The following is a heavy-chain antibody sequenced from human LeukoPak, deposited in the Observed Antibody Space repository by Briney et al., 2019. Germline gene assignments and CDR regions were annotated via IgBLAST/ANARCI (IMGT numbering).Heavy chain of an antibody. J-gene: IGHJ4*02. CDR1: GGSISSYY. CDR2: IYYSGST. CDR3: ARDSRYYYIDY. D-gene: IGHD6-13*01. V-gene: IGHV4-59*01. Sequence: SETLSLTCTVSGGSISSYYWSWIRQPPGKGLEWIGYIYYSGSTNYNPSLKSRVTISVDTSKNQFSLKLSSVTAADTAVYYCARDSRYYYIDYWGQGPLVTVSS.